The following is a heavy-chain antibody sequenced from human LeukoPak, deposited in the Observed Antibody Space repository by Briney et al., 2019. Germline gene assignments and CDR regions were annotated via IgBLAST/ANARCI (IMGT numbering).Heavy chain of an antibody. J-gene: IGHJ4*02. V-gene: IGHV1-2*02. CDR1: GYTFTGYY. D-gene: IGHD6-13*01. CDR2: INPSSGGT. CDR3: ARGVAAAGNLFDY. Sequence: ASVKVSCKASGYTFTGYYMHWVRQAPGQGLEWMGWINPSSGGTNYAQKFQGRVTITADESTSTAYMELSSLRSEDTAVYYCARGVAAAGNLFDYWGQGTLVTVSS.